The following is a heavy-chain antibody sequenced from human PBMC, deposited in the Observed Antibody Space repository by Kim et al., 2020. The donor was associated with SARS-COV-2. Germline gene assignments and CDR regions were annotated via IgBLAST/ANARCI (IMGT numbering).Heavy chain of an antibody. CDR1: GYTFTSYD. J-gene: IGHJ4*02. CDR3: ARVYGDYGDPLLGY. Sequence: ASVKVSCRASGYTFTSYDINWVRQATGQGLEWMGWMNFNSGNTGYAQKFQGRVTMTSDTSVRTAYMELTSLTSEDTAVYYCARVYGDYGDPLLGYWGQGTLVTVSS. V-gene: IGHV1-8*01. D-gene: IGHD4-17*01. CDR2: MNFNSGNT.